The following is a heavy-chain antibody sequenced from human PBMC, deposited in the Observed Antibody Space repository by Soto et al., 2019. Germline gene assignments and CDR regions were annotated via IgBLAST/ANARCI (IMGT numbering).Heavy chain of an antibody. CDR2: IIPILGIA. CDR3: ARDLTAVAADFRENLLDY. D-gene: IGHD6-19*01. V-gene: IGHV1-69*04. Sequence: SVKVSCKASGGTFSSYTISWVRQAPGQGLEWMGRIIPILGIANYAQKFQGRVTITADKSTSTAYMELSSLRSEDTAVYYCARDLTAVAADFRENLLDYWGQGTLVTVSS. J-gene: IGHJ4*02. CDR1: GGTFSSYT.